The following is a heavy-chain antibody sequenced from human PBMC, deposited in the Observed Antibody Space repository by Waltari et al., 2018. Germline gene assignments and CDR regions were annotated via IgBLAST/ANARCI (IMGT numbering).Heavy chain of an antibody. V-gene: IGHV3-48*04. CDR3: ARDGIAAAGFDY. CDR2: IRRSSSTI. D-gene: IGHD6-13*01. CDR1: GFTFSSYS. Sequence: EVQLVESGGGLVQPGGSLRLSCAASGFTFSSYSMNWVRQAPGKGLEWVSYIRRSSSTIYYADSVKGRFTISRDNAKNSLYLQMNSLRAEDTAVYYCARDGIAAAGFDYWGQGTLVTVSS. J-gene: IGHJ4*02.